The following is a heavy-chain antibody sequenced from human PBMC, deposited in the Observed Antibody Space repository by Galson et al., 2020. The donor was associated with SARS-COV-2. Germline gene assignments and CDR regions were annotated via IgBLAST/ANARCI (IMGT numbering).Heavy chain of an antibody. V-gene: IGHV3-33*01. J-gene: IGHJ6*03. CDR1: GFTFSSYG. Sequence: GGSLRLSCAASGFTFSSYGMHWVHQAPGKGLEWVAVIWYDGSNKYYADSVKGRFTISRDNSKNTLYLQMNSLRAEDTAVYYCARSYGDYYMDVWGKGTTVTVSS. CDR3: ARSYGDYYMDV. D-gene: IGHD3-10*01. CDR2: IWYDGSNK.